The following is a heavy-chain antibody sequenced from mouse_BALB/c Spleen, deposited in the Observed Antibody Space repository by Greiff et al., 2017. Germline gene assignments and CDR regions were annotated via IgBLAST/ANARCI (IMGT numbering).Heavy chain of an antibody. V-gene: IGHV1-54*01. Sequence: QVQLQQSGAELVRPGTSVKVSCKASGYAFTNYLIEWVKQRPGQGLEWIGVINPGSGGTNYNEKFKGKATLTADKSSSTAYMQLSSLTSDDSAVYFCARSGGPYWYFDVWGAGTTVTVSS. CDR3: ARSGGPYWYFDV. J-gene: IGHJ1*01. CDR2: INPGSGGT. CDR1: GYAFTNYL. D-gene: IGHD3-1*01.